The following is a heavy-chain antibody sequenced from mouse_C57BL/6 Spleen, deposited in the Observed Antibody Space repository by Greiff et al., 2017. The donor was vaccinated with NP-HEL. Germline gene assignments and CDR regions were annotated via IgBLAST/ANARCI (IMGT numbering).Heavy chain of an antibody. Sequence: DVHLVESGGGLVKPGGSLKLSCAASGFTFSDYGMHWVRQAPEKGLEWVAYISSGSSTIYYADTVKGRFTISRDNAKNTLFLQMTSLRSEDTAMYYCARAYDSNYGGFAYWGQGTLVTVSA. D-gene: IGHD2-5*01. CDR1: GFTFSDYG. J-gene: IGHJ3*01. V-gene: IGHV5-17*01. CDR2: ISSGSSTI. CDR3: ARAYDSNYGGFAY.